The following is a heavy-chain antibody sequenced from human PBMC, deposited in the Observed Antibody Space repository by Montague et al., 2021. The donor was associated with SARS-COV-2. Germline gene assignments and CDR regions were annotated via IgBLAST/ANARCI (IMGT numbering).Heavy chain of an antibody. CDR2: INHRRTS. V-gene: IGHV4-34*01. CDR3: ARGRQHFNMIVVVMTGGEYYFEY. D-gene: IGHD3-22*01. J-gene: IGHJ4*02. CDR1: GVSFREHY. Sequence: SETLSLTCAVYGVSFREHYWSWIRQPPGKGLEWNGEINHRRTSKYNKSLKSRVSISLDTSKNQFSLYLSSVTAADTAVYYCARGRQHFNMIVVVMTGGEYYFEYWGQGALDTVSS.